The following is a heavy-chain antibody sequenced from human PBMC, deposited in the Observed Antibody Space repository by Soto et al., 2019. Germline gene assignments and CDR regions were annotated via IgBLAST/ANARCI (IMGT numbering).Heavy chain of an antibody. CDR3: VKEERPHYYYYGMDV. CDR2: IWSDGSNK. Sequence: WWSLRLCCFASVFTFSNYGIHWWRQAPGKGLEWVAVIWSDGSNKYYAGSVKGRFTISRDNSRNTLFLQMNSLRADDTAVYYCVKEERPHYYYYGMDVWGQGTTVTVSS. J-gene: IGHJ6*02. V-gene: IGHV3-33*06. CDR1: VFTFSNYG.